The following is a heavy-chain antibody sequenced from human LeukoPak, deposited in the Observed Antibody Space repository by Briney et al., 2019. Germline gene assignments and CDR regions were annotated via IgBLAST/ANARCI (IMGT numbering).Heavy chain of an antibody. CDR3: ARGGGPSGYCSGGSCYFDY. J-gene: IGHJ4*02. D-gene: IGHD2-15*01. V-gene: IGHV4-59*01. Sequence: SETLSPTCTVSGDSISSYYWSWIRRPPGKGLECSGYISYSGSTNYNTSLKSRVTISEDTSKNQFSLKLSSVTAADTAVYYCARGGGPSGYCSGGSCYFDYWGQGTLVTVSS. CDR1: GDSISSYY. CDR2: ISYSGST.